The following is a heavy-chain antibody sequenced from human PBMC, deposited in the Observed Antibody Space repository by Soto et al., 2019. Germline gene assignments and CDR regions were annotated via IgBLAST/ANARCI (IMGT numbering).Heavy chain of an antibody. CDR3: ARRTCENMSCYKDH. CDR2: IDPIDSYT. D-gene: IGHD5-12*01. CDR1: GYTFRNFW. V-gene: IGHV5-10-1*01. J-gene: IGHJ4*02. Sequence: PAESLTISCEASGYTFRNFWINWVLQMPGKGLEWIGSIDPIDSYTYYGPSFRGHVTLSVDTSISTAYLQLRSLKASDSGIYYCARRTCENMSCYKDHWGQGTMVTVSS.